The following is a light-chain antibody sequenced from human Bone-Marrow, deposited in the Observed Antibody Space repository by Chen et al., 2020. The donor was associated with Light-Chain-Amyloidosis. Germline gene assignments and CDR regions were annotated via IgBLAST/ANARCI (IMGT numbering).Light chain of an antibody. J-gene: IGLJ1*01. CDR2: EVT. CDR3: SSYTITNTLV. Sequence: QSALTQPASLSGSPGQSNTIPCSGTSSDVGGDNHVSWYQQHPDKAPKLMIYEVTNRPSWVPDRFSGSKSDNTASLTISGLQTADEADYFCSSYTITNTLVFGSGTRVTVL. V-gene: IGLV2-14*01. CDR1: SSDVGGDNH.